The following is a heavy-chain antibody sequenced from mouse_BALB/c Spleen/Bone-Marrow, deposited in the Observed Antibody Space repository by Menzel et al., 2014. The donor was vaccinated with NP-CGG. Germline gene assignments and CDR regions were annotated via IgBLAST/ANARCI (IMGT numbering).Heavy chain of an antibody. CDR3: ARGLYYGFEGYAMDY. V-gene: IGHV5-6-5*01. D-gene: IGHD2-2*01. Sequence: VQLKESGGGLVKPGGFLKLSCAASGFTFNNYAMSWVRQTPDKRLEWVASISSGGDTFYSDTVKGRFTISGDSARNILYLQMSSLRSEDTALYYCARGLYYGFEGYAMDYWGQGTSVTVSS. CDR2: ISSGGDT. CDR1: GFTFNNYA. J-gene: IGHJ4*01.